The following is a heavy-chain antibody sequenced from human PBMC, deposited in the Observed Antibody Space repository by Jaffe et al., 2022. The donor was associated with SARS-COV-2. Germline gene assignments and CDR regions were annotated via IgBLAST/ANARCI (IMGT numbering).Heavy chain of an antibody. V-gene: IGHV3-7*03. CDR2: IKQDGSET. D-gene: IGHD2-2*01. CDR3: ARGYQY. CDR1: GFTFSNYW. J-gene: IGHJ1*01. Sequence: EVQLVESGGDLVQPGGSLRLSCAASGFTFSNYWMNWVRQAPGKGLEWVANIKQDGSETKYVDSVKGRFTVSRDNAKNLLNLQMNSLRAEDTAVYYCARGYQYWGQGTLVTVSS.